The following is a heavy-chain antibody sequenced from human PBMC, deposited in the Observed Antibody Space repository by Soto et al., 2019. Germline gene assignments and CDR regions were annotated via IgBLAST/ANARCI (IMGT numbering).Heavy chain of an antibody. D-gene: IGHD3-22*01. CDR3: ARGWDYYDSSGITFDY. Sequence: VASVKVSCKASGGTFSSYSISWVRQAPGQGLEWMGGIIPIFGTANYAQKFQGRVTITADESTSTAYMELSSLRSEDTAVYYCARGWDYYDSSGITFDYWGQGTLVTVSS. CDR2: IIPIFGTA. V-gene: IGHV1-69*13. CDR1: GGTFSSYS. J-gene: IGHJ4*02.